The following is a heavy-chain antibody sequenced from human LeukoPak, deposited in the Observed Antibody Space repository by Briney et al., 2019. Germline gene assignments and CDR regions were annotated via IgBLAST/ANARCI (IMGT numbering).Heavy chain of an antibody. CDR2: ISSSSSYI. Sequence: PGGSLRLSCAASGFTFSSYSMNWVRQAPGKGLEWVSSISSSSSYIYYADSVKGRFTISRDNAKNSLYLQMNSLRAEDTAVYYCARESRGYDILTGKYHRGYYSYYMDVWGEGTTVTVSS. V-gene: IGHV3-21*01. D-gene: IGHD3-9*01. CDR1: GFTFSSYS. J-gene: IGHJ6*03. CDR3: ARESRGYDILTGKYHRGYYSYYMDV.